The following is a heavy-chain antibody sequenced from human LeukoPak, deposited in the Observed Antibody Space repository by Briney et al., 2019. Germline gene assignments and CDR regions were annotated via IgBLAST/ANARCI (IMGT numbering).Heavy chain of an antibody. J-gene: IGHJ4*02. Sequence: PSETLSLTCTVSGGSISSYYWSWIRQPPGKGLEWIGYIYYSGSTNYNPSLKSRVTISVDTSKNQFSLKLSSVTAADTAVYYCARGSHDHRGEFDHWGQGTLVTVTS. CDR2: IYYSGST. V-gene: IGHV4-59*08. CDR1: GGSISSYY. CDR3: ARGSHDHRGEFDH. D-gene: IGHD3-16*01.